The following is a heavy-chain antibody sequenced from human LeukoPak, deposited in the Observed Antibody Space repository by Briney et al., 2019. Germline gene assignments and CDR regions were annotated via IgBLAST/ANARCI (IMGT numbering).Heavy chain of an antibody. J-gene: IGHJ6*02. Sequence: SETLSLTCAVYGGSFSGYYWSWIRQPPGKGLEWIGEINHSGSTNYNPSLKSRVTISVDTSKNQFSLKLSSVTAADTAVYYCARGGPYYDFWSRPYYCYGMDVWGQGTTVTVSS. D-gene: IGHD3-3*01. CDR3: ARGGPYYDFWSRPYYCYGMDV. CDR2: INHSGST. V-gene: IGHV4-34*01. CDR1: GGSFSGYY.